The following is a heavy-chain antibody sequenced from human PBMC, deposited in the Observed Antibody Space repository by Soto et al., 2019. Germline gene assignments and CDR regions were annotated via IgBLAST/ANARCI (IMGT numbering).Heavy chain of an antibody. D-gene: IGHD6-19*01. J-gene: IGHJ4*02. Sequence: QPGGSLRLSCAVSGFTFSTFVMHWVRQAPGKGLEWVALISSDGNNKYYADSVKGRFIISRDNSKKKLFLQLNSLRREDSSVYYCARGGGGTVAGEGYYFDYWGQGTLVTVSS. CDR3: ARGGGGTVAGEGYYFDY. V-gene: IGHV3-30-3*01. CDR1: GFTFSTFV. CDR2: ISSDGNNK.